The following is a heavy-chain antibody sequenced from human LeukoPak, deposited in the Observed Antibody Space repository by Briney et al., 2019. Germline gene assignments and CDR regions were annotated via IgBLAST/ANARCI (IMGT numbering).Heavy chain of an antibody. CDR2: ISSSSSYI. D-gene: IGHD3-10*01. J-gene: IGHJ4*02. Sequence: KSGGSLRLSCAASGFTYSSYSMNWVRQAPGKGLEWVSSISSSSSYIYYADSVKGRFTISRDNAKNSLYLQMNSLRAEDTAVYYCAREGGVRGVELDYWGQGTLVTVSS. V-gene: IGHV3-21*01. CDR1: GFTYSSYS. CDR3: AREGGVRGVELDY.